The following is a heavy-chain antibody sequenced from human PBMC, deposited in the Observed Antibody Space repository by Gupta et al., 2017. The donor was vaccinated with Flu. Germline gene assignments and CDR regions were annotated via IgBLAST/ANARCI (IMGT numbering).Heavy chain of an antibody. CDR3: TRLWTGGLDP. CDR2: IKADNGDT. J-gene: IGHJ5*02. Sequence: IHWVRQAPGQRLEWIGWIKADNGDTKYLQNLQGRVTITSDTSATTAYMELSSLTSEDTAVYYCTRLWTGGLDPWGQGTLVTVSS. D-gene: IGHD3-10*01. V-gene: IGHV1-3*01.